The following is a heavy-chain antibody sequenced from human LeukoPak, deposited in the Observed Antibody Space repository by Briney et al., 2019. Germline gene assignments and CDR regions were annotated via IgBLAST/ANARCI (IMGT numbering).Heavy chain of an antibody. V-gene: IGHV3-23*01. CDR3: AKARPPTSSAWYRGFDS. CDR2: ISGRDSTT. Sequence: PGGSLRLSCAASGFTFSSYAMSWVRQAPGKGLEWVSGISGRDSTTYYADSVKGRFTISRDNSKNTLYLQMNSLRPEDTAASFCAKARPPTSSAWYRGFDSWGRGTLVTVSS. D-gene: IGHD6-13*01. J-gene: IGHJ4*02. CDR1: GFTFSSYA.